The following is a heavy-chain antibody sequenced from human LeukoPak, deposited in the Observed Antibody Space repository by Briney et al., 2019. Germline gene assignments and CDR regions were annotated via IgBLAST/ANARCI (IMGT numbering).Heavy chain of an antibody. Sequence: GASVKVSCKASGHTFTNYYIHWVRQPPGQGLECMGLINPSGGSTSYAQKFQGRVTMTRDMSTSTVYMELSSLRSEDTAVYYCARGGVGATTYVWFDPWGQGTLVTVSS. CDR2: INPSGGST. CDR1: GHTFTNYY. D-gene: IGHD1-26*01. CDR3: ARGGVGATTYVWFDP. J-gene: IGHJ5*02. V-gene: IGHV1-46*01.